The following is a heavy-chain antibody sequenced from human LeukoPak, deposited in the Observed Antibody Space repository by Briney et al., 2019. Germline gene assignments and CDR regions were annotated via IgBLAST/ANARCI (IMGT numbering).Heavy chain of an antibody. CDR3: ARGLYSGSYRY. CDR2: ISAYNGNT. D-gene: IGHD1-26*01. CDR1: GYTFTSYG. V-gene: IGHV1-18*01. Sequence: ASVKVSCKASGYTFTSYGISWVRQAPGQGLEWMGWISAYNGNTNYAQRLQGRVTMTTDTSTSTAYMELRGLRSEGTAVYYCARGLYSGSYRYWGQGTLVTVSS. J-gene: IGHJ4*02.